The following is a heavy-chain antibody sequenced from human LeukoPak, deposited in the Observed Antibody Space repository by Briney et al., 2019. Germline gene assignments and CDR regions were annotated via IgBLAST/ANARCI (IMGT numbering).Heavy chain of an antibody. D-gene: IGHD2/OR15-2a*01. V-gene: IGHV4-34*01. CDR2: INHSGST. Sequence: PSETLSLTCAVYGGSFSGYYWSWLRQPPGKGLEWIGEINHSGSTNYNPSPKSRVTISVDTSKNQFSLKLSSVTAADTGVYYCVSSRRADFDYWGQGTLVTVSS. CDR1: GGSFSGYY. J-gene: IGHJ4*02. CDR3: VSSRRADFDY.